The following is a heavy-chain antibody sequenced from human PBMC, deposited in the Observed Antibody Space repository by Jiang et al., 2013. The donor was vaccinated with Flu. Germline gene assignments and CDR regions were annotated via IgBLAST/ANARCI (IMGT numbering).Heavy chain of an antibody. CDR3: ARVLRADYSSYYGMDV. J-gene: IGHJ6*02. Sequence: SGAEVKKPGASVKVSCKASGYTLISYGITWVRQSPGQGLEWMGWISGYNGNPHYAQKFQGRVTMTTDTSTSTAYMDLRSLRSDDTAVYYCARVLRADYSSYYGMDVWGQGTTVTVSS. V-gene: IGHV1-18*01. CDR1: GYTLISYG. CDR2: ISGYNGNP.